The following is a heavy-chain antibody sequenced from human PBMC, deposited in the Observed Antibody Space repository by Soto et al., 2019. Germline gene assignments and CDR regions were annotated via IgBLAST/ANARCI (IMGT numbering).Heavy chain of an antibody. J-gene: IGHJ6*03. V-gene: IGHV1-18*01. CDR3: ARVGGGGGHDLYYYYYMDV. Sequence: ASVKVSCKASGYTFTSYGISWVRQAPGQGLEWMGWISAYNGNTNYAQKLQGRVTMTTDTSTSTAYMELRSLRSDDTAVYYCARVGGGGGHDLYYYYYMDVWGKGTTVTVSS. CDR1: GYTFTSYG. D-gene: IGHD5-12*01. CDR2: ISAYNGNT.